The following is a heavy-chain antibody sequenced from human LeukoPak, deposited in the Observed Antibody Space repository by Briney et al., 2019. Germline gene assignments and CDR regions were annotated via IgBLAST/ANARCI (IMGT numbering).Heavy chain of an antibody. J-gene: IGHJ6*02. CDR1: GYTFTSYD. V-gene: IGHV1-8*01. CDR3: GRELVPQGFFYYYGMDV. CDR2: MNPNSGNT. D-gene: IGHD1-1*01. Sequence: ASVKVSCKASGYTFTSYDINWVRQATGQGLEWMGWMNPNSGNTGYAQKFQGRVTMTRNTSISTAYMELSSLRSEDTAVYYCGRELVPQGFFYYYGMDVWGQGTTVTVSS.